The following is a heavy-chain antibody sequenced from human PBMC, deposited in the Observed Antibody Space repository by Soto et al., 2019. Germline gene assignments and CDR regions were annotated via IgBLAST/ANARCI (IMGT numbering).Heavy chain of an antibody. CDR2: IYYSGST. V-gene: IGHV4-39*01. Sequence: SETPSLTCTVSGGSISSSSYYWGWIRQPPGKGLEWIGSIYYSGSTYYNPSLKSRVTISVDTSKNQFSLKLSSVTAADTAVYYCARRGYSYGTDDYWGQGTLVTVSS. CDR1: GGSISSSSYY. CDR3: ARRGYSYGTDDY. D-gene: IGHD5-18*01. J-gene: IGHJ4*02.